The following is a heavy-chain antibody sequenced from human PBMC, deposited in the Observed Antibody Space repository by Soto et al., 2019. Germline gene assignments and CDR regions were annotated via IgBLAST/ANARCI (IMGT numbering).Heavy chain of an antibody. V-gene: IGHV3-23*01. Sequence: EVQLLESGGGLVQPGGSLRLSCAASGLTFSSYGMTWVRQAPGKGLEWVSAISGSGDTYNVDSLKGRFTISRDNSKSTLFLQMNSLRAEDTAVYYCATYGGDSGGFECFKYWGQGTLVTVSS. D-gene: IGHD2-21*02. CDR2: ISGSGDT. CDR3: ATYGGDSGGFECFKY. J-gene: IGHJ1*01. CDR1: GLTFSSYG.